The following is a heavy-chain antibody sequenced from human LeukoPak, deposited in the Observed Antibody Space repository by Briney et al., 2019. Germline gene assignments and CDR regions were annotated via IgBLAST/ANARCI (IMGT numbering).Heavy chain of an antibody. CDR2: IIPIFGTA. CDR3: ARSITIFGVVDNPLYYYYGMDV. Sequence: GASVKVSCKASGGTFSSYAISWVRQAPGQGLEWMGGIIPIFGTANYAQKFQGRVTITADESTSTAYMELSSLRSEDTAVYYCARSITIFGVVDNPLYYYYGMDVWGQGTTVTVS. J-gene: IGHJ6*02. V-gene: IGHV1-69*13. CDR1: GGTFSSYA. D-gene: IGHD3-3*01.